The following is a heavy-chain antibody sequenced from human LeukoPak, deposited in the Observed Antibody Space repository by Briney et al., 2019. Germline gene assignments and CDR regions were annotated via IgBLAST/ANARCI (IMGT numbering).Heavy chain of an antibody. CDR3: AREAYGPDYYMDV. J-gene: IGHJ6*03. Sequence: GGSLRLSCVVSGFTFTRHWMHWVRQAPGKGLVWVSRMNDDGSSTSYAEALKGRFTISRDNAKNTLYLHMSNLRAEDTAVYYGAREAYGPDYYMDVWGKGTTVTISS. D-gene: IGHD3-10*01. CDR2: MNDDGSST. CDR1: GFTFTRHW. V-gene: IGHV3-74*01.